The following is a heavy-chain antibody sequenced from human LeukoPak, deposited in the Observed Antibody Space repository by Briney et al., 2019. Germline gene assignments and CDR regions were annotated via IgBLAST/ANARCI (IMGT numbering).Heavy chain of an antibody. V-gene: IGHV4-34*01. D-gene: IGHD1-1*01. Sequence: SETLSLTCAVYGGSFSGYFWSWIRQPPGKGLEWIGEINHSGSTNYNPSLKSRVTISVNTSKNQFSLKLSSVTATDTAVYYCVRDWNGDYFDYWGQGTLVTVSS. J-gene: IGHJ4*02. CDR2: INHSGST. CDR1: GGSFSGYF. CDR3: VRDWNGDYFDY.